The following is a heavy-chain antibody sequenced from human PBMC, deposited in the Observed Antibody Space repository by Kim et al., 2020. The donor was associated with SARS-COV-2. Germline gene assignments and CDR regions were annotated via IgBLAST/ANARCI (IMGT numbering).Heavy chain of an antibody. D-gene: IGHD2-2*01. J-gene: IGHJ4*02. CDR3: ARGCSSTSCYDY. Sequence: SYAQKFQGRVTITADESTSTAYMELSSLRSEDTAVYYCARGCSSTSCYDYWGQGTLVTVSS. V-gene: IGHV1-69*01.